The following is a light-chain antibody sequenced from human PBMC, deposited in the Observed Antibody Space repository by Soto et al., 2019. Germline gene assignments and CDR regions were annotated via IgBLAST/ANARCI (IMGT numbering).Light chain of an antibody. V-gene: IGKV3-20*01. CDR3: LQHNIYTWT. CDR2: GAS. CDR1: QSVIRNY. J-gene: IGKJ1*01. Sequence: EIVLKQSPGTLSVSAGERATLSSRASQSVIRNYLAWYQQKPGQPPRXXIYGASTRETGIPEKFSGSGSETEFTRPISSLQPEDFSTYFCLQHNIYTWTFGQGTKVDIK.